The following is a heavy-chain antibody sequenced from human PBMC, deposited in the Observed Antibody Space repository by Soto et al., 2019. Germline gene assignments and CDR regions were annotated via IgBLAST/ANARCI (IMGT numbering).Heavy chain of an antibody. D-gene: IGHD2-2*01. CDR3: ARGGGSTKVDY. J-gene: IGHJ4*02. V-gene: IGHV4-31*03. CDR2: TSNSGST. Sequence: QVQLQESGPGLVKPSQTLSLTCTVSGGSITSSGYYWSWIRQHPGEGLEWIGFTSNSGSTSYNPSHKSRVTMSVDTSSNQFSLKRKSVTAADTAVYYCARGGGSTKVDYWGQGTLVTVSP. CDR1: GGSITSSGYY.